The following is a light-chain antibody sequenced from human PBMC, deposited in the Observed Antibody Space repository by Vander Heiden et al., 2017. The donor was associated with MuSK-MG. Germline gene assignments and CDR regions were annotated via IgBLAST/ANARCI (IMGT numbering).Light chain of an antibody. Sequence: DIPITQSPSSLSASVGDRVTITCQASQDISNYLNWYQQKPGKAPKLLIYETSNLESGVPSRFSCSGSGTEFSFTINSLQPEDIATYYCQQDENLPRTFGHGTKVEIK. CDR3: QQDENLPRT. V-gene: IGKV1-33*01. J-gene: IGKJ3*01. CDR1: QDISNY. CDR2: ETS.